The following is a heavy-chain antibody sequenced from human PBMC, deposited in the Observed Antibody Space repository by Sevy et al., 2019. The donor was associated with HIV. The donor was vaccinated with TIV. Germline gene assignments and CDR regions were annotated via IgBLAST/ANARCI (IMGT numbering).Heavy chain of an antibody. V-gene: IGHV5-51*01. CDR1: GYDFANNW. CDR3: ARPVGYAAS. Sequence: GESLKISCRASGYDFANNWIGWVRQMPGEGLEWVGIIYPGDSDTRYTPSFEGQVTISADKSVNTAYLQWSSLKAPDTATYYCARPVGYAASWGQGTLVTVSS. J-gene: IGHJ5*02. D-gene: IGHD5-12*01. CDR2: IYPGDSDT.